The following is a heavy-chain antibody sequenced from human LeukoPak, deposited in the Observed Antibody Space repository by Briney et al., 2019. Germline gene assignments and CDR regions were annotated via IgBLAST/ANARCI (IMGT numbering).Heavy chain of an antibody. Sequence: SETLSLTCTVSGVSISSYYWSWIRQPPGKGLEWIGYIYTSGSTNYNPSLKSRVTISVDTSKNQFSLKLSSVTAADTAVYYCARQQYSGFDYWGQGTLVTVSS. J-gene: IGHJ4*02. V-gene: IGHV4-4*09. CDR2: IYTSGST. CDR3: ARQQYSGFDY. D-gene: IGHD5-12*01. CDR1: GVSISSYY.